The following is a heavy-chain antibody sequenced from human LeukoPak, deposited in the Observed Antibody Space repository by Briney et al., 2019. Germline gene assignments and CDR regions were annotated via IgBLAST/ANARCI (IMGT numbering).Heavy chain of an antibody. CDR2: FDPEDGET. V-gene: IGHV1-24*01. CDR1: DYTFT. CDR3: ATDRYSSGSPFDY. Sequence: SVKVSCKASDYTFTMHWVRQAPGKGLEWMGGFDPEDGETIYAQKFQGRVTMTEDTSTDTAYMELSSLRSEVKAVYYCATDRYSSGSPFDYWGQGTLVTVAS. J-gene: IGHJ4*02. D-gene: IGHD3-22*01.